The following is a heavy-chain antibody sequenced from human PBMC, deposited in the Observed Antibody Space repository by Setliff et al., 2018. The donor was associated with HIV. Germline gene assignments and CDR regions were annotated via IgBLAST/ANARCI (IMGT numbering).Heavy chain of an antibody. CDR1: GGSMSPYY. J-gene: IGHJ4*02. D-gene: IGHD6-19*01. CDR2: IYGSGST. CDR3: ASPASGGSSGQYHY. V-gene: IGHV4-4*07. Sequence: NPSETLSLTCTVSGGSMSPYYWSWIRQGDGIGLEWIGRIYGSGSTIYNPSLRSRVTMSVDVSKNQFSLKLSSVTAADTAVYYCASPASGGSSGQYHYWGQGTLVTVSS.